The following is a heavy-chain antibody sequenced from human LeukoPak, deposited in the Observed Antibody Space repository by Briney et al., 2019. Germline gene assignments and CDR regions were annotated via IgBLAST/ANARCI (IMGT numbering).Heavy chain of an antibody. CDR1: GFTFSSYA. Sequence: GGSLRLSCAASGFTFSSYAMSWVRQAPRKGLEWVSGISGSGVATYYADSVKGRFTISRDNSKNTLYLQMNSLRAEDTAIYYCAKDRATVAWFDPWGQGTLVSVSS. D-gene: IGHD4-11*01. CDR2: ISGSGVAT. CDR3: AKDRATVAWFDP. V-gene: IGHV3-23*01. J-gene: IGHJ5*02.